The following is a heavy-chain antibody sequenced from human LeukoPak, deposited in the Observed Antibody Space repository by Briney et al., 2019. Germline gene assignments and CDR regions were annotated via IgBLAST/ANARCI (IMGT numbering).Heavy chain of an antibody. D-gene: IGHD3-16*01. J-gene: IGHJ3*02. CDR2: FDPDNINT. Sequence: GASVTVSFKVSVFTLNELSIHWVRQAPGKGREWMGSFDPDNINTIDIEKFKGRVTLTEDTSTDTSYLEVSSLTSEDTAVYYCATDGPLTYEDGASVRAFDMWGQGTMVTVSS. CDR3: ATDGPLTYEDGASVRAFDM. V-gene: IGHV1-24*01. CDR1: VFTLNELS.